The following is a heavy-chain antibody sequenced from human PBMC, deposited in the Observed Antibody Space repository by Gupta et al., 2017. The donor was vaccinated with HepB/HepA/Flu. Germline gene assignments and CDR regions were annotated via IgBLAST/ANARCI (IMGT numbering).Heavy chain of an antibody. J-gene: IGHJ4*02. D-gene: IGHD5-18*01. CDR3: AKLWGYSYGYNFDY. CDR1: GFTFSSYG. V-gene: IGHV3-30*18. Sequence: QVQLVESGGGVVQPGRSLRLSCAASGFTFSSYGMHWVRQAPGKGLEWVAVISYDGSDKYYADAVKGRFTISRDNSKNTLYLQMNRLRAEETAVYYCAKLWGYSYGYNFDYWGQGTLVTVSS. CDR2: ISYDGSDK.